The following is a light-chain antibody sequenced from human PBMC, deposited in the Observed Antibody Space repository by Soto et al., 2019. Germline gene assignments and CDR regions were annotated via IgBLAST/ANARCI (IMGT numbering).Light chain of an antibody. J-gene: IGLJ3*02. CDR2: DKN. Sequence: QSALTQPPSVSAAPGQKVIISCSGSSSNVGSNYVSWYQQLPGKAPKLLIYDKNERPSGISDRFSASKSGTSATLGITGLEGGDGAVFYGGEWNHSLIVGVFGGGPHLPVL. CDR3: GEWNHSLIVGV. CDR1: SSNVGSNY. V-gene: IGLV1-51*01.